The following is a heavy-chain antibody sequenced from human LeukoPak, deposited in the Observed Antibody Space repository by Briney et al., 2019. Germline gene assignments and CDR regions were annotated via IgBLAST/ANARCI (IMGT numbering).Heavy chain of an antibody. J-gene: IGHJ6*02. D-gene: IGHD5-18*01. CDR3: ARGDTHYYYYGMDV. Sequence: SETLSLTCTVSGGSISSYYWSWIRQPPGKGLEWIGYIYYSGSTYYNPSLKSRVTISVDTSKNQFSLKLSSVTAADTAVYYCARGDTHYYYYGMDVWGQGTTVTVSS. CDR1: GGSISSYY. V-gene: IGHV4-59*12. CDR2: IYYSGST.